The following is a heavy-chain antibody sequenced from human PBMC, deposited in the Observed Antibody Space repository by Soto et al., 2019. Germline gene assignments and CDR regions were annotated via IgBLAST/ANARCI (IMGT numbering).Heavy chain of an antibody. CDR2: IKSKTDGGTT. V-gene: IGHV3-15*01. J-gene: IGHJ6*02. Sequence: PGGSLRLSCAASGFTFSNAWMSWVRQAPGKGLEWVGRIKSKTDGGTTDYAAPVKGRFTISRDDSKNTLYLQMNSLKTEDTAVYYCTTDSGWYMYGMDVWGQGTTVTVSS. CDR1: GFTFSNAW. CDR3: TTDSGWYMYGMDV. D-gene: IGHD6-19*01.